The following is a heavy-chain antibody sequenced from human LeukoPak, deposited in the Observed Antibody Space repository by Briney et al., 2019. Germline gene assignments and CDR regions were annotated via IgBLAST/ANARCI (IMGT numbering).Heavy chain of an antibody. Sequence: GGSLRLSCVASGLPIADFAMHWVRQAPGKGLEWVSLISGDGVSTFYADSVKGRFSISRDNSKNSLYLEMNSLRTEDAAMYYCAKGSGKFDYWGQGTLVAVSS. CDR1: GLPIADFA. V-gene: IGHV3-43*02. CDR2: ISGDGVST. J-gene: IGHJ4*02. CDR3: AKGSGKFDY.